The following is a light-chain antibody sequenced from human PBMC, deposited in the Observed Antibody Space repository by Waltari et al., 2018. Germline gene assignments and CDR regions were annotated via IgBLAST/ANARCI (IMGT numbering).Light chain of an antibody. J-gene: IGKJ5*01. V-gene: IGKV1-9*01. CDR3: QQRHSYPIT. CDR1: QGISSY. CDR2: TAS. Sequence: DIQLTQSPSFLSASVGDRVTITCRSSQGISSYFAWYQQKAGKAPKLLIHTASTVQGGVPSRFSGSGSGTDFTLTISSLQPEDFATYYCQQRHSYPITFGQGTRLDIK.